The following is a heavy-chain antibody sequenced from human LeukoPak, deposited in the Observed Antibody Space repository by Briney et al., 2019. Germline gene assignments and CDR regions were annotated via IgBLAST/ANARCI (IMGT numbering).Heavy chain of an antibody. V-gene: IGHV3-23*01. Sequence: GGSLRLFCAASGFTFSNCAMTWVRQAPGKGLEWVSAINGGGGGTYYADSVRGRFTISRDNSKNTLSLQMNSLRVEDTAVYYCAKNGGGYARQFDYWGQGTLVTVSS. CDR1: GFTFSNCA. J-gene: IGHJ4*02. CDR3: AKNGGGYARQFDY. D-gene: IGHD5-12*01. CDR2: INGGGGGT.